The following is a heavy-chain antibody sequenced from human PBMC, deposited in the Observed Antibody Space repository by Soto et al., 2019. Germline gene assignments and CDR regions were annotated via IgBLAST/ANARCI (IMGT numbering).Heavy chain of an antibody. Sequence: EVQLVESGGGLVKPGGSLRLSCAASGFTFSNAWMNWVRQAPGKGLEWVGRIKSTSDGGKIDYAAPVKGKFTISRDDSENKFYLQMNSLESEDTAVYYCTTTGRSEWLRFSGGADYWGQGTLVAVSS. V-gene: IGHV3-15*07. D-gene: IGHD5-12*01. J-gene: IGHJ4*02. CDR2: IKSTSDGGKI. CDR3: TTTGRSEWLRFSGGADY. CDR1: GFTFSNAW.